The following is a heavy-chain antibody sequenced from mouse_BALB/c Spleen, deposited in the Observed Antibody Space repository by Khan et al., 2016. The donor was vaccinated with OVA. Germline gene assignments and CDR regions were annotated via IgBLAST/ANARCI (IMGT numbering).Heavy chain of an antibody. J-gene: IGHJ3*01. Sequence: VQLQESGPGLVQPSQSLSITCTVSGFSLITYGVHWVRQSPGKGLEWLGVIWSDGSTDYNAAFISRLSITKDNSKSQVFFKMNRIQADDTAIYYCTRNSYRYDFTYWGRGTLVTVSA. D-gene: IGHD2-12*01. CDR2: IWSDGST. V-gene: IGHV2-2*01. CDR1: GFSLITYG. CDR3: TRNSYRYDFTY.